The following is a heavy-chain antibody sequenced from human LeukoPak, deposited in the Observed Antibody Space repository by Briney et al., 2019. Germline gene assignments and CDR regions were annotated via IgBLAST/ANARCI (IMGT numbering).Heavy chain of an antibody. Sequence: HSGESLRLSCEASGFTFSNYAMSWVRQAPGKGLEWVSSISGSSDNTNYADSVKGRFTISRDNSKNILYLQMNSLTAEDTAVYWCAKDPINWGSIYFDCWGQGTLVTVSS. CDR1: GFTFSNYA. J-gene: IGHJ4*02. D-gene: IGHD7-27*01. V-gene: IGHV3-23*01. CDR3: AKDPINWGSIYFDC. CDR2: ISGSSDNT.